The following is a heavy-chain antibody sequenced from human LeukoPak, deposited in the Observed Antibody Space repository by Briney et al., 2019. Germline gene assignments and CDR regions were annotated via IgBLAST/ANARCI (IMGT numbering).Heavy chain of an antibody. Sequence: ASVKVSCKASGYTFTSYGISWVRQAPGQGLEWMGWISAYNGNTNYAQKLQGRVTMTTDTSTSTAYMELRSLRSDDTAVYYCARDVRSGNYYAPHDYWGQGTLVTVSS. CDR2: ISAYNGNT. J-gene: IGHJ4*02. CDR1: GYTFTSYG. V-gene: IGHV1-18*01. D-gene: IGHD1-26*01. CDR3: ARDVRSGNYYAPHDY.